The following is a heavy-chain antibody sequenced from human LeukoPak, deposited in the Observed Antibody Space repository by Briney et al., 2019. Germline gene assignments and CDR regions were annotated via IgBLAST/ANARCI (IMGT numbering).Heavy chain of an antibody. Sequence: SETLSLTCTVSGGSISSYYWSWIRQPPGKGLEWIGYIYYSGSTNYNPSLKSRVTISVDTSKNQFSLKLSSVTAADTAVYYCARHSPVSYSYGLEDYFDYWGQGTLVTVSS. CDR1: GGSISSYY. D-gene: IGHD5-18*01. CDR2: IYYSGST. J-gene: IGHJ4*02. CDR3: ARHSPVSYSYGLEDYFDY. V-gene: IGHV4-59*01.